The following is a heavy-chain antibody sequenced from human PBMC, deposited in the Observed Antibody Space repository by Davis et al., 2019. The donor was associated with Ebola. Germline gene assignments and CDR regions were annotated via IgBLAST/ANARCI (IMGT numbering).Heavy chain of an antibody. CDR1: GFTFSSYA. D-gene: IGHD1-26*01. V-gene: IGHV3-30-3*01. CDR3: AKGGGSYYKEFGY. Sequence: GESLKISCAASGFTFSSYAMHWVRQAPGKALEWVAVLSFDGSNKYYADSVKGRFTISRDNSKDTLYLQMNSLRAEDTAVYYCAKGGGSYYKEFGYWGQGTLVTVSS. J-gene: IGHJ4*02. CDR2: LSFDGSNK.